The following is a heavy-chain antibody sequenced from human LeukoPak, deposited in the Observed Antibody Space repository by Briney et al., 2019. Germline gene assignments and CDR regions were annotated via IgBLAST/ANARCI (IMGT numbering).Heavy chain of an antibody. CDR2: TYYRSTWYN. V-gene: IGHV6-1*01. CDR1: GDSVSSNSVT. Sequence: SQTLSLTCAISGDSVSSNSVTWNWIRQSPSRGLEWLGRTYYRSTWYNDYAVSVRGRITVNPDTSKNQFSLHLNSVTPENTAVYYCARRLTQYDCFDPWGQGILVTVSS. J-gene: IGHJ5*02. D-gene: IGHD2-2*01. CDR3: ARRLTQYDCFDP.